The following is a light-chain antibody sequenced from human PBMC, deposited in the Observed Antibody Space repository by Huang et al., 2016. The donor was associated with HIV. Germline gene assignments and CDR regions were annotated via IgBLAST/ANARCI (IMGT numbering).Light chain of an antibody. CDR3: QQSYGTLIT. CDR2: GAS. Sequence: DIQMTQSPSSLSASVGDRVTITCRASQTISTYLNWYQQKPGKAPRLLIFGASTLQSWVPSRFSGSGSGTEFTLTISSLRPEDLATYYCQQSYGTLITFGPGTKVDIK. J-gene: IGKJ3*01. V-gene: IGKV1-39*01. CDR1: QTISTY.